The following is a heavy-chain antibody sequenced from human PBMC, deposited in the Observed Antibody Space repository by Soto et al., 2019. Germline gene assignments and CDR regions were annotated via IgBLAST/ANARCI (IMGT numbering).Heavy chain of an antibody. Sequence: QVQLVQSGAEEKKPGASVKVSCKASGYTFTNNVMHWVRQAPGQRLEWMGWISADNGNTKYSQKFQGRVTITRDTSANTAYMELSSPRSEDTAVYYCARGEKGTISDYWGQGTLVTVSS. D-gene: IGHD1-1*01. CDR2: ISADNGNT. J-gene: IGHJ4*02. CDR3: ARGEKGTISDY. V-gene: IGHV1-3*05. CDR1: GYTFTNNV.